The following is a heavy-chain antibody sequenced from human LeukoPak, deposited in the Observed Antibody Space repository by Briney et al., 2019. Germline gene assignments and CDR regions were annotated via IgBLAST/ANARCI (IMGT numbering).Heavy chain of an antibody. D-gene: IGHD3-3*01. Sequence: ASVKVSCKASGYTFTGHYMHWVRQAPGQGLEWMGWINPNSGGTNYAQKFQGRVTMTRDTSISTAYMELSRLRSDDTAVYYCARTSVAPREWLSFDYWGQGPWSPSPQ. J-gene: IGHJ4*02. CDR1: GYTFTGHY. V-gene: IGHV1-2*02. CDR2: INPNSGGT. CDR3: ARTSVAPREWLSFDY.